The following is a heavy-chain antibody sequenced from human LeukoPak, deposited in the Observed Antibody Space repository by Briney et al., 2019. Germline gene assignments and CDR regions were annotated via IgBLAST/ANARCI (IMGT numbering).Heavy chain of an antibody. J-gene: IGHJ6*03. CDR1: GYTFSNDY. V-gene: IGHV3-7*01. D-gene: IGHD6-19*01. CDR3: ARWTCASSGHACYYYLDV. Sequence: PGGSLRLSCGASGYTFSNDYKSCFRQAPGKGLEWVANIKQDGSNKYYVDSVKGRFTTSRDNAENSLYLQMNTLRAEDTAVYYCARWTCASSGHACYYYLDVWGKGTTVTVSS. CDR2: IKQDGSNK.